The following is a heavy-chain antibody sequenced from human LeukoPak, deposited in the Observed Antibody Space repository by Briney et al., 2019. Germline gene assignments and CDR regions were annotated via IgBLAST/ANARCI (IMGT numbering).Heavy chain of an antibody. J-gene: IGHJ4*02. CDR1: GFTFSSYW. CDR3: ARDQEVIVATIDGNYFDY. Sequence: GGSLRLSCAASGFTFSSYWMSWVRQAPGKGLEWVANIKQDGSEKYYADSVKGRFTISRDNAKNSLYLQMNSLRAEDTAVYYCARDQEVIVATIDGNYFDYWGQGTLVTVSS. V-gene: IGHV3-7*01. D-gene: IGHD5-12*01. CDR2: IKQDGSEK.